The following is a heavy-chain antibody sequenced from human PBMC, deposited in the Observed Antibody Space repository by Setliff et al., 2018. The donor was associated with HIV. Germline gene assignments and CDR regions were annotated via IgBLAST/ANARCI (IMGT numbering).Heavy chain of an antibody. CDR1: GGSISSNIYY. CDR3: AGHPAGTPARVDY. J-gene: IGHJ4*02. D-gene: IGHD2-2*01. Sequence: PSETLSLTCTVSGGSISSNIYYWGWIRRPPGRGLEWIGSIYYSGNTYYNPSLKRRVIMSVDTSNNQFSLSLTSVTATDTATYYCAGHPAGTPARVDYWGRGTLVTVSS. V-gene: IGHV4-39*01. CDR2: IYYSGNT.